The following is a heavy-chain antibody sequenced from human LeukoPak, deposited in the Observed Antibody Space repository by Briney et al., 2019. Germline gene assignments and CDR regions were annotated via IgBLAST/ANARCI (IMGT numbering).Heavy chain of an antibody. CDR2: IYYTGTT. CDR3: ARGRLGSNWGDYMDV. CDR1: GGSVSSGDYF. D-gene: IGHD3-16*01. V-gene: IGHV4-30-4*01. J-gene: IGHJ6*03. Sequence: SQTLSLTCTVSGGSVSSGDYFWSWIRQPPGKGLELIAYIYYTGTTYYNPSLTSPVTISVDTSKNQFSLKLNSVTAADTAAYYCARGRLGSNWGDYMDVWGKGTTVTVSS.